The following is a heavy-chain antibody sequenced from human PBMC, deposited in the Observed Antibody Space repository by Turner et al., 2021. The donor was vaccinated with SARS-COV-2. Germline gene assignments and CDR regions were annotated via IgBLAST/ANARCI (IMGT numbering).Heavy chain of an antibody. D-gene: IGHD4-17*01. CDR2: ISYDESNK. Sequence: QVQPVEAGGGVVQPGGSLRLSCAASGFTFSSYVMHWVRQAPGKGLEWVAVISYDESNKYYADSVKGRFTISRDNSKNTLYLEMNSLRAEDTAVYYCARDSGDFDYWGQGTLVTVSS. CDR1: GFTFSSYV. J-gene: IGHJ4*02. V-gene: IGHV3-30-3*01. CDR3: ARDSGDFDY.